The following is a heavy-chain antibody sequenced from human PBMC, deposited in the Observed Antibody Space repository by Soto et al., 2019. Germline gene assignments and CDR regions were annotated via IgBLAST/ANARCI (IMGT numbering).Heavy chain of an antibody. D-gene: IGHD1-1*01. V-gene: IGHV3-23*01. CDR2: ISGSGGST. CDR1: GFTFSSYA. Sequence: GGSLRLSCAASGFTFSSYAMSWVRQAPGKGLEWVSAISGSGGSTYYADSVKGRFTISRDNSKNTLYLQMNSLRAEDTAVYYCAKDNTKGPKAPEFDYWGQGTLVTVSS. J-gene: IGHJ4*02. CDR3: AKDNTKGPKAPEFDY.